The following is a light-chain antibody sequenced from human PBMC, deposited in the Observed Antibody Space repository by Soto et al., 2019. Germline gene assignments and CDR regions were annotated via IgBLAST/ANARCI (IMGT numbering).Light chain of an antibody. V-gene: IGKV3-15*01. CDR2: GAS. J-gene: IGKJ1*01. CDR1: QSVSSN. Sequence: EIVMTQSPATLSVSPGERATLSCRASQSVSSNLAWYQQKPDQPPRLLIYGASTRATGIPARFSGSGSGTEFTLTISSLQSDAFAVYYCQQYNNWPKTFGQGTKVEIK. CDR3: QQYNNWPKT.